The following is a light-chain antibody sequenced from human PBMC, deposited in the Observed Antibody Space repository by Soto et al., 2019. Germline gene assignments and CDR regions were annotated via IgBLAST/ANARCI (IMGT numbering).Light chain of an antibody. CDR1: SSDVGGYNY. J-gene: IGLJ1*01. CDR3: SSYTSSSTPRV. CDR2: EVS. Sequence: QSVLTQPASVSGSPGQSITISCTGTSSDVGGYNYVSWYQQHPGKAPKLMIYEVSNRPSGVSNCFSGSKSGNTASLTISGLQAEDEADYYCSSYTSSSTPRVFGTGTKVTVL. V-gene: IGLV2-14*01.